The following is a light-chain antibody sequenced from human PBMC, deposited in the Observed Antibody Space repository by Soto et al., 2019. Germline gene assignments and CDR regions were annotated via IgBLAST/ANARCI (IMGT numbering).Light chain of an antibody. Sequence: DIQMTQSPSSLSASVGDRVTITCRASQSISTYFNWYQQKPGKAPNLLISAASNLQSGDPSRFSGAGSGTDFTLTISSLQPADFAPYYCQPSYSSPLTFGGGTRVEIK. CDR2: AAS. CDR3: QPSYSSPLT. CDR1: QSISTY. V-gene: IGKV1-39*01. J-gene: IGKJ4*01.